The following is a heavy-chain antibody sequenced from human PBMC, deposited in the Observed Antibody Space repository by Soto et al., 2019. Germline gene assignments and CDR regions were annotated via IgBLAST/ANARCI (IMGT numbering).Heavy chain of an antibody. Sequence: QVQLQESGPGLVKPSQTLSLTCTVSGGSISSGGYYWSWIRQHPGKGLEWIGYIYYSGSTYYNPSLKSRVTISVDTSKNQFSLKLSSVAAADTAVYYCARDKKGGYYYYYGMDVWGQGTTVTVSS. CDR1: GGSISSGGYY. CDR3: ARDKKGGYYYYYGMDV. J-gene: IGHJ6*02. V-gene: IGHV4-31*03. CDR2: IYYSGST. D-gene: IGHD3-16*01.